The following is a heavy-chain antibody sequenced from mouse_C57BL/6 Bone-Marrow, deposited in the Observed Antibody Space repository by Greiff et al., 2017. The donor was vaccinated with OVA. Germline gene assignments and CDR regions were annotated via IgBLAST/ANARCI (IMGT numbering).Heavy chain of an antibody. D-gene: IGHD2-1*01. CDR3: ARRSYGRAMDY. Sequence: EVMLVESGGDLVKPGGSLKLSCAASGFTFSSYGMSWVRQTPDKRLEWVATISSGGSYTYYPDSVKGRFTIYRDNAKNTLYLQMSSLKSEDTAMYYCARRSYGRAMDYWGQGTSVTVSS. CDR2: ISSGGSYT. J-gene: IGHJ4*01. CDR1: GFTFSSYG. V-gene: IGHV5-6*02.